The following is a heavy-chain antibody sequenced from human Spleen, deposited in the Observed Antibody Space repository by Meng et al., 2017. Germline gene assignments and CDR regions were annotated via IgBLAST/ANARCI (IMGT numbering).Heavy chain of an antibody. Sequence: GESLKISCAASGFNLDDYAMHWVRQAPGKGLEWVSLIGYDGRDTYYADSVKGRFTISRDNIKNSQYLQMNSLRADDSALYYCVKDFGAIGVTEAFDIWGQGTMVTVSS. D-gene: IGHD3-10*01. CDR1: GFNLDDYA. V-gene: IGHV3-43D*03. J-gene: IGHJ3*02. CDR3: VKDFGAIGVTEAFDI. CDR2: IGYDGRDT.